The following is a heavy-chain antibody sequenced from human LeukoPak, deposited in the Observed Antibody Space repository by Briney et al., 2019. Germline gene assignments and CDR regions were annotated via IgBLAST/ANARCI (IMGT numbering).Heavy chain of an antibody. CDR1: GGTFSSYA. Sequence: GASVKVSCKASGGTFSSYAISWVRQAPGQGLEWMGGIIPIFGTANYAQKFQGRVTITADESTSTAYMELSSLRSEDTAVYYCASIIAAAGTFPDYWGQGTLVTVSS. D-gene: IGHD6-13*01. J-gene: IGHJ4*02. CDR2: IIPIFGTA. CDR3: ASIIAAAGTFPDY. V-gene: IGHV1-69*13.